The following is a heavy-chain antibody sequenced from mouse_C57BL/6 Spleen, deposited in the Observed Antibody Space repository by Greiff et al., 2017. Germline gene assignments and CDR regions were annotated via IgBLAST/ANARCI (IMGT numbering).Heavy chain of an antibody. Sequence: QVQLQQPGAELVKPGASVKLSCKASGYTFTSYWMQWVKQRPGQGLEWIAKIDPADSYTNYNQKFKGKATLTVDTTSSTAYMQLSSLTSEDSAVDYCARRNYGSRYFDVWGTGTTLTVSS. V-gene: IGHV1-50*01. D-gene: IGHD1-1*01. CDR3: ARRNYGSRYFDV. CDR1: GYTFTSYW. CDR2: IDPADSYT. J-gene: IGHJ1*03.